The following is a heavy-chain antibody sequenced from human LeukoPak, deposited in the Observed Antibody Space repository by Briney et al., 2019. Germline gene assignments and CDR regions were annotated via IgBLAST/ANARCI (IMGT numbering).Heavy chain of an antibody. CDR3: ATVPDSVVVPAARKPGFDP. CDR1: GYTLTELS. D-gene: IGHD2-2*01. Sequence: ASVKVSCKVSGYTLTELSMQWVRQAPGKGLEWMGGFDPEDDETIYAQKFQGRVTMTENTSTDTAYMELSSLRSEDTTVYYCATVPDSVVVPAARKPGFDPWGQGTLVTVSS. V-gene: IGHV1-24*01. J-gene: IGHJ5*02. CDR2: FDPEDDET.